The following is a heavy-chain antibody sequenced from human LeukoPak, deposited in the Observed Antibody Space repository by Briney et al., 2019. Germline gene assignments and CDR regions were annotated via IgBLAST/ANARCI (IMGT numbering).Heavy chain of an antibody. Sequence: PGGSLRLSCAASGFTFSSYGMHWVRQAPGKGLEWVAVIYYDGSNKYYADSAKGRFTISRDSSKNMYLQMNSLRAEDTAVYYCARDAKSGWFDYWGQGTLVTVSS. CDR1: GFTFSSYG. CDR2: IYYDGSNK. J-gene: IGHJ4*02. D-gene: IGHD6-19*01. CDR3: ARDAKSGWFDY. V-gene: IGHV3-33*01.